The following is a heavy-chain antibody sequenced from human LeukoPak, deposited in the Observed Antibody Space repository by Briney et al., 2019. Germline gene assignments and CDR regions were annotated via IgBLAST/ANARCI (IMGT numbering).Heavy chain of an antibody. CDR1: GFTFSSYA. CDR3: AKPKSRYDSSGYSSFDY. Sequence: PGGSLRPSCAASGFTFSSYAMSWVRQAPGKGLEWVSAISGSGGSTYYADSVKGRFTISRDNSKNTLYLQMNSLRAEDTAVYYCAKPKSRYDSSGYSSFDYWGQGTLVTVSS. D-gene: IGHD3-22*01. CDR2: ISGSGGST. J-gene: IGHJ4*02. V-gene: IGHV3-23*01.